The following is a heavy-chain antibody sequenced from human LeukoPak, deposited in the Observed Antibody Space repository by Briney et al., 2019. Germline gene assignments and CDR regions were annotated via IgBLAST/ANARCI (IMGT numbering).Heavy chain of an antibody. CDR2: ITSSSSYI. V-gene: IGHV3-21*01. CDR1: GFTFSTYR. J-gene: IGHJ4*02. Sequence: PGGSLRLSCAASGFTFSTYRMNWVRQAPGKGLEWVSSITSSSSYIYYADSLKGRFTISRGNAKNSLYLQMNSLRAEDTAVYYCARASAGTLDLLDYWGQGTLVTVSS. D-gene: IGHD6-13*01. CDR3: ARASAGTLDLLDY.